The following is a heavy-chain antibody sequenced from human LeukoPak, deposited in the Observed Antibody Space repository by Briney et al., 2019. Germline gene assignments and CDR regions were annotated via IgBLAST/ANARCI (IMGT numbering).Heavy chain of an antibody. Sequence: SQTLSLTCAISGDSVSSNSAAWNWIRQSPSRGLEWLGRTYYRSKWYNDYAVSVKSRITINPDTSKNQFSLQLNSVTPEDTAVYYCARTPLSSDDSWEYYFDYWGQGTLVTVSP. V-gene: IGHV6-1*01. CDR2: TYYRSKWYN. CDR1: GDSVSSNSAA. CDR3: ARTPLSSDDSWEYYFDY. J-gene: IGHJ4*02. D-gene: IGHD1-26*01.